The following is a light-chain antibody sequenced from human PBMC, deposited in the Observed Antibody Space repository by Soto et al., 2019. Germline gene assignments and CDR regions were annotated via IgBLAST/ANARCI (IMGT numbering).Light chain of an antibody. Sequence: QSALTQPASVSGSPGQSITISCTGTSSDIGGYNYVSWYQQHPGKAPKLMIYEVSNRHSGVSNRFSGSKSSNTASLTISGLQAEDEADYYCSSYSSSSLLVFGGGTKVTVL. CDR2: EVS. V-gene: IGLV2-14*01. CDR1: SSDIGGYNY. J-gene: IGLJ2*01. CDR3: SSYSSSSLLV.